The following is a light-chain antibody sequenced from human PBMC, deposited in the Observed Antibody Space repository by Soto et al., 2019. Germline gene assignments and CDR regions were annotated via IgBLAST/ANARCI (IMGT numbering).Light chain of an antibody. CDR3: QESNSTPLA. Sequence: DIPMTQSPSSLSASVGDRVTITCRASQSISKYLNWYQQKPGRAPKLLIYDASTLQSGVPSRFSGSGSGTDFTLTISSLLPDDFATYFCQESNSTPLAFGGGTKVVIK. CDR1: QSISKY. V-gene: IGKV1-39*01. J-gene: IGKJ4*01. CDR2: DAS.